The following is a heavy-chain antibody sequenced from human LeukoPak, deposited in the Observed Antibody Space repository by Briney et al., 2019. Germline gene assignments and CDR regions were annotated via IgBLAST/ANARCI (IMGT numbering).Heavy chain of an antibody. V-gene: IGHV4-4*09. D-gene: IGHD6-6*01. CDR1: GGSISSYY. CDR2: IYTSGST. CDR3: ARHGYSSSFDY. Sequence: PSETLSLTRTVSGGSISSYYWSWIRQPPGKGLEWIGYIYTSGSTNYNPSLKSRVTISVDTSKNQFSLKLSSVTAADTAVYYCARHGYSSSFDYWGQGTLVTVSS. J-gene: IGHJ4*02.